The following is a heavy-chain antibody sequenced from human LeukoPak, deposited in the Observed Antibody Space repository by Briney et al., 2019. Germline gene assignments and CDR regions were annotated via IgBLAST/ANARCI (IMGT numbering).Heavy chain of an antibody. CDR3: ARGLRDIPGADHYFYYGMEV. J-gene: IGHJ6*02. CDR1: GFTFSSYS. D-gene: IGHD2-15*01. Sequence: GGSLRLSCAASGFTFSSYSMSWVRQAPGKGLEWVSSISSSSSYIYYADSVKGRFTISRDNAKNSLFLQMNSLRVEDTAVYYCARGLRDIPGADHYFYYGMEVWGQGTTVTVSS. V-gene: IGHV3-21*01. CDR2: ISSSSSYI.